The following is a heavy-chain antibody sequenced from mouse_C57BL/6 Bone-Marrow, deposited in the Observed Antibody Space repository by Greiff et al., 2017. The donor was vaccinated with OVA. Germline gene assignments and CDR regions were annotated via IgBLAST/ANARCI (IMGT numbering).Heavy chain of an antibody. CDR3: AKPYYSNFNFDY. J-gene: IGHJ2*01. CDR1: GYAFSSSW. CDR2: IYPGDGDT. Sequence: QVQLQQSGPELVKPGASVKISCKASGYAFSSSWMNWVKQRPGKGLEWIGRIYPGDGDTNYNGKFKGKATLTADKSSSTAYMQLSSLTSEDSAVYFCAKPYYSNFNFDYWGQGTTLTVSS. V-gene: IGHV1-82*01. D-gene: IGHD2-5*01.